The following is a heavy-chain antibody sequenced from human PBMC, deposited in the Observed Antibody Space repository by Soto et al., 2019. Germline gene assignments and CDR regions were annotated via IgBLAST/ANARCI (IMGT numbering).Heavy chain of an antibody. CDR3: AKRAAAGTGYYYYGMDV. D-gene: IGHD6-13*01. J-gene: IGHJ6*02. Sequence: PGGSLRLSCAAYGFTFSSYAMSWVRQAPGKGLEWVSAISGSGGSTYYADSVKGRFTISRDNSKNTLYLQMNSLRAEDTAVYYCAKRAAAGTGYYYYGMDVWGQGTTVTVSS. CDR2: ISGSGGST. V-gene: IGHV3-23*01. CDR1: GFTFSSYA.